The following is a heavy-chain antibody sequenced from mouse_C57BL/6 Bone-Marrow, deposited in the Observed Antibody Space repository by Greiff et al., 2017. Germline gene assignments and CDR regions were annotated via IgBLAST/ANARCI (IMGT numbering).Heavy chain of an antibody. Sequence: QVQLQQSGAELVRPGASVTLSCKASGYTFTDYEMHWVKQTPVHGLEWIGAIDPETGGTAYNQKFKGKAILTADKSSSTAYMELRSLTSEDSAVYYCTRGEGTVVATPYYFDYWGQGTTLTVSS. CDR1: GYTFTDYE. V-gene: IGHV1-15*01. CDR2: IDPETGGT. D-gene: IGHD1-1*01. J-gene: IGHJ2*01. CDR3: TRGEGTVVATPYYFDY.